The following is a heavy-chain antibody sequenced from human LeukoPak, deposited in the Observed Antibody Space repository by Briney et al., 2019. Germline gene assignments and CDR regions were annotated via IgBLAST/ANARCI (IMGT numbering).Heavy chain of an antibody. CDR3: TKVRSGSSNWALRVFDY. Sequence: GGSLRLSCAASGFTFSSYAMTWVRQAPGKGLEWVSVISGNGARTFYAASVKGRFTISRDNSKSTLYLQMNNLGVEDTAVYYCTKVRSGSSNWALRVFDYWGQGALVTVSS. CDR1: GFTFSSYA. J-gene: IGHJ4*02. V-gene: IGHV3-23*01. D-gene: IGHD6-13*01. CDR2: ISGNGART.